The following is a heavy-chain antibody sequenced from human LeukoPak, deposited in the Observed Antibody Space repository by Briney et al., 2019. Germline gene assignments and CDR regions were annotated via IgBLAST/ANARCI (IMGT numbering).Heavy chain of an antibody. J-gene: IGHJ3*02. D-gene: IGHD4-23*01. V-gene: IGHV3-23*01. CDR1: GFTFSSYA. CDR2: ISGSGGST. CDR3: AKPDSTTVVTQGAFDI. Sequence: GGSLRLSCAASGFTFSSYAMSWVRQAPGKGLEWVSAISGSGGSTYYAGSVKGRFTISRDNSKNTLYLQMNSLRAEDTAVYYCAKPDSTTVVTQGAFDIWGQGTMVTVSS.